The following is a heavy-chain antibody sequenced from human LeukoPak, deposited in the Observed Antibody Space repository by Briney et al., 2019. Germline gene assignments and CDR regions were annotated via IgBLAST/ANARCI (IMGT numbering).Heavy chain of an antibody. D-gene: IGHD5/OR15-5a*01. CDR3: AALRYGDYIRY. Sequence: GESLKISCKGSGYSFTSYWIGWVRQMPGKGLDWMGVIYPGDSNTRYSPSFQGQVTISADKSLNTAYLQWSSLKASGTAMYYCAALRYGDYIRYWGQGTLVTVSS. CDR1: GYSFTSYW. V-gene: IGHV5-51*01. J-gene: IGHJ4*02. CDR2: IYPGDSNT.